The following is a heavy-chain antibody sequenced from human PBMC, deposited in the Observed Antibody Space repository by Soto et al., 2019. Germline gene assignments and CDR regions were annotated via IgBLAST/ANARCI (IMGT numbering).Heavy chain of an antibody. J-gene: IGHJ5*02. CDR3: AGQTFTIAAASYGRSNWFDP. V-gene: IGHV4-30-2*03. CDR1: GAPITWGDYS. Sequence: SETLSLTCAISGAPITWGDYSWNWIRQPPGKGLEWIGTIYFTGNTYYTPSLKSRLTMSIDTSKNEFSLRLNSVTAADTAVYYCAGQTFTIAAASYGRSNWFDPWGPGTLVTVSS. CDR2: IYFTGNT. D-gene: IGHD6-25*01.